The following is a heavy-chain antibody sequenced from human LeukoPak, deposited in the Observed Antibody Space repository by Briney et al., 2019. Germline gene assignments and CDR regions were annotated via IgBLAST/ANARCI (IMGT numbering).Heavy chain of an antibody. CDR2: ISSSSSYL. J-gene: IGHJ5*02. Sequence: GGSLRLSCAASGFTFSSYSMNWVRQAPGKGLEWVSSISSSSSYLYYADSVKGRFTISRDNAKNSLYLQMNSLRAEDTAVYYCAGSERRVADPWGQGTLVTVSS. CDR3: AGSERRVADP. V-gene: IGHV3-21*01. D-gene: IGHD2-15*01. CDR1: GFTFSSYS.